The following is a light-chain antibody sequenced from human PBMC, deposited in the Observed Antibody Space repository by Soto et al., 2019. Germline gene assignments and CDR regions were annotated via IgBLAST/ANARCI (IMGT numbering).Light chain of an antibody. Sequence: DIQITQSPCSLSGSVVDRVTITCRASQTISSWLAWYQQKPGKAPKLLIYKASTLKSGAPSRFSGSGSGTEFTLTISSLQPDDFATYYCQHYNSYSEAFGQGTKV. J-gene: IGKJ1*01. CDR1: QTISSW. CDR2: KAS. V-gene: IGKV1-5*03. CDR3: QHYNSYSEA.